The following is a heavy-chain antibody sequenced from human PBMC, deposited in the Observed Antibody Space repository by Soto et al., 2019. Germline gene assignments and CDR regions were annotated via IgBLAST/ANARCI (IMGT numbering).Heavy chain of an antibody. CDR1: GGSISSSSYY. CDR3: ARSLPYSNYELVLGYYYYYMDV. D-gene: IGHD4-4*01. Sequence: QLQLQESGPGLVKPSETLSLTCTVSGGSISSSSYYWGWIRQPPGKGLEWIGSIYYSGSTYYNPSLKSRVTISVDTSKNQFSLKLSSVTAADTAVYYCARSLPYSNYELVLGYYYYYMDVWGKGTTVTVSS. CDR2: IYYSGST. J-gene: IGHJ6*03. V-gene: IGHV4-39*01.